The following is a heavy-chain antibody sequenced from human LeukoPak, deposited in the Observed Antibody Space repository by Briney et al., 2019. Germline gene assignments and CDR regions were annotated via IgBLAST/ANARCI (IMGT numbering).Heavy chain of an antibody. D-gene: IGHD4-17*01. V-gene: IGHV4-59*01. CDR2: IYNSGNT. J-gene: IGHJ5*02. Sequence: SETLSLTCTVSGGSISSYYWSWIRQPPGKGLEWIGNIYNSGNTNYNPSLKSRVTISEDTSKNQLSLKLTSVTAADTAVYFCARGFGDYPSYNWFDPWGQGTLVTVSS. CDR3: ARGFGDYPSYNWFDP. CDR1: GGSISSYY.